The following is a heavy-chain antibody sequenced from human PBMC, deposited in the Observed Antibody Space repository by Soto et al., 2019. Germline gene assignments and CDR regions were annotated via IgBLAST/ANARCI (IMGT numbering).Heavy chain of an antibody. J-gene: IGHJ6*02. D-gene: IGHD6-13*01. Sequence: QVQLVQSGAEVKKPGSSVKVSCKASGGNFRSQSIRISWVRQAPGQGLEWLGRIIPVLGVANYAQRFQGRVTITADKSTSTVDVEMRSLRSEDTATYYCARERDVAAPGTVETNSYYGMDVWGQGTTVTVSS. CDR3: ARERDVAAPGTVETNSYYGMDV. V-gene: IGHV1-69*08. CDR1: GGNFRSQS. CDR2: IIPVLGVA.